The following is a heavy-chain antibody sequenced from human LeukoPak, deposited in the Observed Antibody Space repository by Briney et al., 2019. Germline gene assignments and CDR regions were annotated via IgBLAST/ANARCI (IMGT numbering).Heavy chain of an antibody. J-gene: IGHJ3*02. Sequence: PSETLSLTCAVYGGSFSGYYWSWIRQPPGKGLEWIGEINHSGSTNYNPSLKSRVTISVDTSKNQFSLHLSSVTTVDTAVYYCARLYCPNSSCSRGGAFDIWGQGTVVTVSS. CDR1: GGSFSGYY. V-gene: IGHV4-34*01. CDR2: INHSGST. CDR3: ARLYCPNSSCSRGGAFDI. D-gene: IGHD2-8*01.